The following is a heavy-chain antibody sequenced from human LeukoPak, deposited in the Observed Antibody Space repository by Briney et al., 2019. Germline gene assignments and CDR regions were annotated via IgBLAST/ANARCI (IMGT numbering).Heavy chain of an antibody. CDR2: IYSSGST. D-gene: IGHD2-2*01. CDR1: GGSTNSYY. V-gene: IGHV4-4*07. CDR3: ARVKASSTSWTFDQ. Sequence: SEPLSLICSVSGGSTNSYYWSWIRQSGGKGLEWIGRIYSSGSTVYNPSLDSRLTLSIETSQNQFSLTLKSVTATDTAVYYCARVKASSTSWTFDQWGQGALVTVSS. J-gene: IGHJ4*02.